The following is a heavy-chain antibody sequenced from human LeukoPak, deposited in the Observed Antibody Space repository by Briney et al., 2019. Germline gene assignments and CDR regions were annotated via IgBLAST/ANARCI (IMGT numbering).Heavy chain of an antibody. CDR3: AREGNYSSSSWDGMDV. J-gene: IGHJ6*02. Sequence: PSETLSLTCTVSGGSISSSSYYWGWIRQPPGKGLEWIGEINHSGSTNYNPSLKSRVTISVDTSKNQFSLKLSSVTAADTAVYYCAREGNYSSSSWDGMDVWGQGTTVTVSS. D-gene: IGHD6-6*01. V-gene: IGHV4-39*07. CDR1: GGSISSSSYY. CDR2: INHSGST.